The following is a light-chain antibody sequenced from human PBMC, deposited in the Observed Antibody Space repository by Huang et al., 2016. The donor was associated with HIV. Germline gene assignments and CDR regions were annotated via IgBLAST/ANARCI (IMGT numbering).Light chain of an antibody. CDR1: QNLLHSDGNNL. CDR2: MFS. V-gene: IGKV2-28*01. Sequence: EIVVTQSPLSLPVTPGQPASISCRSSQNLLHSDGNNLLDWYLQKPGQAPRLLLFMFSNRAPGVSDRFSGSGSGTDFTLEISRVEAEDVGVYYCMQGLQTPPTFGQGTKLEI. J-gene: IGKJ2*01. CDR3: MQGLQTPPT.